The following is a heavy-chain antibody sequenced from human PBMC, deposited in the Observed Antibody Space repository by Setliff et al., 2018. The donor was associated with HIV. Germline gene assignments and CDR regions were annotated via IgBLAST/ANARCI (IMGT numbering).Heavy chain of an antibody. CDR3: ARELLRSWDGSENSYKPYYFDY. Sequence: PSETLSLTCTVSGYSISSGYYWSWIRQPPGKGLEWIGEINLSRSTDYNPSLKSRVTISVDTSKNQFSLKLSSVTAADTAVYYCARELLRSWDGSENSYKPYYFDYWGQGTLVTVSS. V-gene: IGHV4-38-2*02. D-gene: IGHD3-10*01. J-gene: IGHJ4*02. CDR1: GYSISSGYY. CDR2: INLSRST.